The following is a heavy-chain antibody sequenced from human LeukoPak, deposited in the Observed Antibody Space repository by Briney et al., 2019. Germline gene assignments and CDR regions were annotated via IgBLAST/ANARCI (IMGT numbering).Heavy chain of an antibody. V-gene: IGHV4-4*07. Sequence: SETLSLTCTVSGGSISSYYWSWIRQPAGKGLEWIGRIYTSGSTNYNPSLKSRVTMSVDTSKNQFSLKLSSVTAADTAVYYRARAPPGIAVAGTAPYGMDVWGQGTTVTVSS. D-gene: IGHD6-19*01. J-gene: IGHJ6*02. CDR3: ARAPPGIAVAGTAPYGMDV. CDR1: GGSISSYY. CDR2: IYTSGST.